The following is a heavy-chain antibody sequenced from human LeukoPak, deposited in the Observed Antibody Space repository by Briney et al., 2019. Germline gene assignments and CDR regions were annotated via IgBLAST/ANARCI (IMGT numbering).Heavy chain of an antibody. CDR2: ISGSGGST. V-gene: IGHV3-23*01. CDR1: GFTFSSYA. D-gene: IGHD4-17*01. J-gene: IGHJ6*03. CDR3: AKVGDYGDYGNYYYYMDV. Sequence: GGYLRLSCAASGFTFSSYAMSWVRQAPGKGLEWVSAISGSGGSTYYADSVKGRFTISRDNSKNTLYLQMNSLRAEDTAVYYCAKVGDYGDYGNYYYYMDVWGKGTTVTVSS.